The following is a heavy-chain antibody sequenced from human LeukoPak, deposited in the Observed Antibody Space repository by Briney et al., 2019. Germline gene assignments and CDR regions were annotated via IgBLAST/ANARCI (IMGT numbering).Heavy chain of an antibody. Sequence: ASVNVSRQASVYTFTRYGISGVRQAAAQGLDGMGWISAYNGNTNYAQKLQGGVTMTTDTSTSTAYMELRSLRSDDTCVYYCAREGYCSGGSCYLTYFDYWGQGTLVTVSS. V-gene: IGHV1-18*01. CDR2: ISAYNGNT. D-gene: IGHD2-15*01. CDR1: VYTFTRYG. J-gene: IGHJ4*02. CDR3: AREGYCSGGSCYLTYFDY.